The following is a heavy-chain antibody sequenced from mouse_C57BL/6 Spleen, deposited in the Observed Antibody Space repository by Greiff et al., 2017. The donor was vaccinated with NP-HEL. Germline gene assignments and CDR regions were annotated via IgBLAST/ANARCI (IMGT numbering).Heavy chain of an antibody. CDR2: ISYDGSN. CDR1: GYSITSGYY. Sequence: EVQLQQSGPGLVKPSQSLSLTCSVTGYSITSGYYWNWIRQFPGNKLEWMGYISYDGSNNYNPSLKNRISITRDTSKNQFFLKLNSVTTEDTATYYCIYAMDYWGQGTSVTVSS. J-gene: IGHJ4*01. V-gene: IGHV3-6*01. CDR3: IYAMDY.